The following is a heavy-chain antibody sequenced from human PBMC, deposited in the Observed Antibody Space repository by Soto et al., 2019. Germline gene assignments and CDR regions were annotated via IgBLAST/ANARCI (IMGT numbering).Heavy chain of an antibody. J-gene: IGHJ4*02. CDR2: ISATDGGT. V-gene: IGHV3-23*04. CDR3: ANGESSGWPAFDY. D-gene: IGHD6-19*01. CDR1: GFTFHGST. Sequence: DAQVVESGGGLVQPGESLKLSCVGSGFTFHGSTMHWVRQASGKGLEWVSTISATDGGTYYADSVTGRFTISRDNSKNTLSLQMNSLRADDTAVYYCANGESSGWPAFDYWGQGTLVTVSS.